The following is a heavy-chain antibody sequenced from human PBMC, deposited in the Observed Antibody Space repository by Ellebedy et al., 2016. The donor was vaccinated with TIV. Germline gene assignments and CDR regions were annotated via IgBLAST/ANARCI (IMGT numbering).Heavy chain of an antibody. J-gene: IGHJ4*02. CDR1: GGSFSGYY. CDR2: IDHSGST. D-gene: IGHD2-15*01. CDR3: ARAGIGHYFDY. Sequence: MPSETLSLTCAVYGGSFSGYYWNWIRQPPGKGLEWIGEIDHSGSTNCNPSLKSRVTVSVDTSKNQFSLKLTSVTAADTAVYYCARAGIGHYFDYWGQGTLVTFSS. V-gene: IGHV4-34*01.